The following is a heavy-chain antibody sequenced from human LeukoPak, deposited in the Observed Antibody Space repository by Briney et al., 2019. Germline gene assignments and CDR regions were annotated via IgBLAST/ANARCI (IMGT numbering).Heavy chain of an antibody. D-gene: IGHD3-22*01. CDR1: GFTFSSYS. CDR3: AREHDSSGYYYDAFDI. J-gene: IGHJ3*02. CDR2: ISPTGNYI. V-gene: IGHV3-21*01. Sequence: GGSLRLSCAASGFTFSSYSMNWVRQAPGKGLEWVSSISPTGNYIYYSDSVKGRFTISRDNAKNSLYLQMNCLRAEDTAVYYCAREHDSSGYYYDAFDIWGQGTMVTVSS.